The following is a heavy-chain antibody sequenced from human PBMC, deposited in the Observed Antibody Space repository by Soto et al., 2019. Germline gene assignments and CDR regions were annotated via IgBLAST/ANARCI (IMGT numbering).Heavy chain of an antibody. CDR1: GESLSGYS. J-gene: IGHJ5*02. Sequence: SETLSLTCDVHGESLSGYSWSWIRQPPGKGLEWIGEINFRGTTNYHPSLKSRVSMSVDTSKNQISLNMSSVTAADTALYFCTRKLEASIRLVEWFSYKSFDPWGPGTLVTVFS. CDR2: INFRGTT. CDR3: TRKLEASIRLVEWFSYKSFDP. V-gene: IGHV4-34*01. D-gene: IGHD3-3*01.